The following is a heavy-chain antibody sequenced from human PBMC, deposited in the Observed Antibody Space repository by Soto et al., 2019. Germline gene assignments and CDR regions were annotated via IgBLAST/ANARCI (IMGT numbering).Heavy chain of an antibody. D-gene: IGHD3-22*01. CDR1: GFSVSSNY. V-gene: IGHV3-53*04. CDR2: IYSGGST. J-gene: IGHJ4*02. CDR3: ATRSVTAPR. Sequence: EVQLVESGGGLVQPGGSLRLSCAASGFSVSSNYMSWVRQAPGKGLECVSLIYSGGSTYYADSVKGRFTISRHNFNNTXXXXXXXXXXXXXXXYYCATRSVTAPRWGQGTLVTVSS.